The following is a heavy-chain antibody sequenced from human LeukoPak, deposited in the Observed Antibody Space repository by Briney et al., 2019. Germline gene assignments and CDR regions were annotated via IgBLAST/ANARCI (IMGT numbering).Heavy chain of an antibody. J-gene: IGHJ4*02. D-gene: IGHD6-13*01. CDR2: IYPGDSDT. V-gene: IGHV5-51*01. CDR1: GYSFTSYW. CDR3: ARLAVGAAGTSYYFDY. Sequence: GESLKISCKGSGYSFTSYWIGWVGQMPGKGLEWMGIIYPGDSDTRYSPSFQGQVTISADKSISTAYLQWSSLKASDTAMYYCARLAVGAAGTSYYFDYWGQGTLVTVSS.